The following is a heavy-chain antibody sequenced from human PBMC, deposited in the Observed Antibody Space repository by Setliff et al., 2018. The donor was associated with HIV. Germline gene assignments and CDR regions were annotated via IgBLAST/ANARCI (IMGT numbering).Heavy chain of an antibody. CDR1: GGTFSSYT. CDR3: ARTREMVRGVITPAFDY. J-gene: IGHJ4*02. D-gene: IGHD3-10*01. CDR2: IIPIFGTA. Sequence: ASVKVSCKASGGTFSSYTINWVRQAPGQGLEWMGGIIPIFGTANYAQKFQGRATITTDESTSTAYMELSSLRSEDTALYYCARTREMVRGVITPAFDYWGLGTLVTVSS. V-gene: IGHV1-69*05.